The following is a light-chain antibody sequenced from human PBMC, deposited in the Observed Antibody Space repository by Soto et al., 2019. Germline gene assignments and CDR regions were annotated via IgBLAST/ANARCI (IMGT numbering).Light chain of an antibody. J-gene: IGKJ1*01. V-gene: IGKV3-11*01. CDR2: DAS. Sequence: EIVLTHSPATLSLSPGERATLSCRASQSINTYLAWYQQKPGQAPRLLIYDASNRATGISARFSGSGSGTEFILTISSLAPEDFAVYYCQQRSNWPRTFGQGTKVEIK. CDR1: QSINTY. CDR3: QQRSNWPRT.